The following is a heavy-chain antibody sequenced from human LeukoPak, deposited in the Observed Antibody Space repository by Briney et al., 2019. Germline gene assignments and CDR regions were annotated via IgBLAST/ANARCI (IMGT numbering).Heavy chain of an antibody. CDR1: RYTFTGYY. J-gene: IGHJ3*02. CDR2: INPNSGGT. V-gene: IGHV1-2*06. CDR3: ARMIVVVNERGGAIDI. Sequence: GASVKDSCMDSRYTFTGYYMHWVRQARGQGGEWMGRINPNSGGTNYAQKLQGRVTMTRDTSISTAYMELSRLRSDDTAAYYCARMIVVVNERGGAIDIWGQGTMVTVSS. D-gene: IGHD3-22*01.